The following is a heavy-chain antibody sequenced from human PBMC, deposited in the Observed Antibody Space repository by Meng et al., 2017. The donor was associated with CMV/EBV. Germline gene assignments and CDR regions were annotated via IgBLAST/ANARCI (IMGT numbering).Heavy chain of an antibody. J-gene: IGHJ4*02. Sequence: SCAVSGFTFSNYWMHWVRQAPGKGLVWVSRVRGDESMITYADSVKDRFSISRDNAKNHLYLQMNSLRAEDTAVYYCTREGYSGSLDYWGQGTLVTVSS. D-gene: IGHD1-26*01. CDR3: TREGYSGSLDY. CDR1: GFTFSNYW. CDR2: VRGDESMI. V-gene: IGHV3-74*01.